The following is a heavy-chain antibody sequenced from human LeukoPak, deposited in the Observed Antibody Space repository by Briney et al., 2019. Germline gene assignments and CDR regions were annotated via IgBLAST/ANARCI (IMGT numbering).Heavy chain of an antibody. CDR2: IFRGDDT. J-gene: IGHJ5*02. D-gene: IGHD3-10*01. CDR1: GFIVSQNY. V-gene: IGHV3-66*04. Sequence: GGSLRLSCAASGFIVSQNYMSWVRQAPGKGLEWVSVIFRGDDTNYVDSVKGRFTILRDNSKNTLYLQINSLTAEDTAVYYCARHVWFGEHNGHENWFDPWGQGTLVIVSS. CDR3: ARHVWFGEHNGHENWFDP.